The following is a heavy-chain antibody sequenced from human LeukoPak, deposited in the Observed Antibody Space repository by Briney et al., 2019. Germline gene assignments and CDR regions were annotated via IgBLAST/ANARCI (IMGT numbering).Heavy chain of an antibody. CDR2: IYYSGST. CDR1: GASISSYY. Sequence: SETLSLTCTVSGASISSYYWSWIRQPPGKGLEWIGYIYYSGSTNYNPSLKSRVTISVDTSKNQFSLKLSSVTAADTAVYYCARERVGVATSGYYYYYMDVWGKGTTVTVSS. CDR3: ARERVGVATSGYYYYYMDV. V-gene: IGHV4-59*01. J-gene: IGHJ6*03. D-gene: IGHD5-12*01.